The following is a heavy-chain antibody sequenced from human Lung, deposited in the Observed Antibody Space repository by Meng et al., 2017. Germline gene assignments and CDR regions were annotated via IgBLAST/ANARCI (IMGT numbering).Heavy chain of an antibody. D-gene: IGHD6-19*01. CDR3: ASWIYSCGWQ. CDR2: IYHGGDT. CDR1: GGSISSIDW. Sequence: QLQLKEAGPGRVKPSVTMSLTCVCSGGSISSIDWWSWVRQPPGKGLEWIGEIYHGGDTNYNPSLKSRVTRAIDRSKNQFSLKLSSVTAADTAVYYCASWIYSCGWQWGQGTLVTVSS. J-gene: IGHJ4*02. V-gene: IGHV4/OR15-8*02.